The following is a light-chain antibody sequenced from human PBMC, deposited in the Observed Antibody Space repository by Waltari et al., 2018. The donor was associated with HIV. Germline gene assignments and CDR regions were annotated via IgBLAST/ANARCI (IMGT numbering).Light chain of an antibody. CDR1: SSDLGSYNL. V-gene: IGLV2-23*02. CDR3: CSYAGSNSWV. J-gene: IGLJ3*02. Sequence: QSALTQPPSASGSPGQSVTISCTGTSSDLGSYNLVSWYQQDPGKAPKLMFYDVNKRPSGVSNRFSGSKSGNTASLTISGLQAEDEADYYCCSYAGSNSWVFGGGTKLTVL. CDR2: DVN.